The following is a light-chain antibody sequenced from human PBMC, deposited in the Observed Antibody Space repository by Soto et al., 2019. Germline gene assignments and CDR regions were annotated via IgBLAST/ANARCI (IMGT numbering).Light chain of an antibody. CDR3: HEYNGRSS. CDR1: QNVGGD. J-gene: IGKJ1*01. Sequence: EGVTTQSPATLSVSPGERATLSCRASQNVGGDLAWYQQKPGQAPRLLIYRTSTRANGTPVRFSGSWSGTEFTLTISILQSEDFADYYSHEYNGRSSFGQGTKVEIK. V-gene: IGKV3-15*01. CDR2: RTS.